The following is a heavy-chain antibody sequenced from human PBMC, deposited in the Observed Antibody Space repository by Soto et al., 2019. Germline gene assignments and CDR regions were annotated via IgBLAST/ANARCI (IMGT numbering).Heavy chain of an antibody. CDR2: ISSSSSTI. V-gene: IGHV3-48*02. J-gene: IGHJ3*02. CDR3: ARLQWLAARGAFDI. CDR1: GFTFSSYS. D-gene: IGHD6-19*01. Sequence: GGSLRLSCAASGFTFSSYSMNWVRQAPGKGLEWVSYISSSSSTIYYADSVKGRFTISRDNAKNSLYLQVNSLRDEDTAVYYCARLQWLAARGAFDIWGQGTMVTVSS.